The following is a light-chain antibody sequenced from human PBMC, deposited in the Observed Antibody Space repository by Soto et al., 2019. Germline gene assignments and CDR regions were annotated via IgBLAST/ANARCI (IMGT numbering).Light chain of an antibody. J-gene: IGKJ4*02. CDR3: QQRSSWPLT. CDR2: GAS. V-gene: IGKV3-11*01. CDR1: QSVSSSY. Sequence: IVLTQSPATLSLSPGERATLYCRASQSVSSSYLAWYQQKPGQAPRLLIDGASNRATGIPARFSGSGSGTDFTLTISSLEPEDFAVYFCQQRSSWPLTFGGGTKVDIK.